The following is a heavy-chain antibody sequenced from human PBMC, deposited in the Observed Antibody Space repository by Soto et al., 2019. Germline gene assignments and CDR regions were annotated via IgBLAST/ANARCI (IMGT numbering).Heavy chain of an antibody. CDR1: GGSISSYY. D-gene: IGHD6-13*01. CDR2: IYYSGST. V-gene: IGHV4-59*01. CDR3: ARDGVAAARYYYGMDV. J-gene: IGHJ6*02. Sequence: LSLTCTVSGGSISSYYWSWIRQPPGKGLEWIGYIYYSGSTNYNPSLKSRVTISVDTSKNQFSLKLSSVTAADTAVYYCARDGVAAARYYYGMDVWGQGTTVTVSS.